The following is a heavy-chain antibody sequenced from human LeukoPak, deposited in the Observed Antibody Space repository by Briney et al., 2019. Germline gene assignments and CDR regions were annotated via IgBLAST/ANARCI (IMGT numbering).Heavy chain of an antibody. CDR3: ARDGSSGWYLNWFDF. V-gene: IGHV3-30*04. D-gene: IGHD6-19*01. CDR1: GFTFSSYA. CDR2: ISYDGSSQ. Sequence: GGSLRLSCAASGFTFSSYAMHWVRQAPGKGLEWVAVISYDGSSQYYGDSVKGRFRISRDNSMNTVYLQMNSLRGEDTAVYYCARDGSSGWYLNWFDFWGQGTQVPVSS. J-gene: IGHJ5*01.